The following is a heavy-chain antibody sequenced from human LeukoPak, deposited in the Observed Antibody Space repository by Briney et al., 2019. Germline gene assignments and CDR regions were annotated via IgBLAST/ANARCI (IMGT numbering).Heavy chain of an antibody. V-gene: IGHV3-7*03. J-gene: IGHJ4*02. CDR1: GFNFGNHW. D-gene: IGHD1-14*01. CDR3: VRDGYNQNRFDF. CDR2: IKEDGTLA. Sequence: GGSLRLSCAASGFNFGNHWMDWGRQAPGQGLEWVANIKEDGTLAYYADSVRGRFSISRDNTRNSLFLQMNGLRAEDTAVYFCVRDGYNQNRFDFWGQGTLITVSS.